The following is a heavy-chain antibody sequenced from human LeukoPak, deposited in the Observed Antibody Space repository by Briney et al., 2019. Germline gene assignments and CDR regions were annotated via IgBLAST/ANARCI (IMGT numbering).Heavy chain of an antibody. J-gene: IGHJ4*02. CDR2: ISGSGGST. CDR3: AKFTVAGPIYYFDY. CDR1: GFTFSSYA. V-gene: IGHV3-23*01. D-gene: IGHD6-19*01. Sequence: PGGSLRLSCAASGFTFSSYAMHWVRQAPGKGLEWVSAISGSGGSTYYADSVKGRFTISRDNSKNTLYLQMNSPRAEDTAVYYCAKFTVAGPIYYFDYWGQGTLVTVSS.